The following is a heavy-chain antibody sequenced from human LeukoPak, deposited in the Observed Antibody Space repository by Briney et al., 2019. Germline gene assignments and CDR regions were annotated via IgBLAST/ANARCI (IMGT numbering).Heavy chain of an antibody. CDR3: AKPFAYSSSWYYFDY. CDR1: GFTFSSYG. D-gene: IGHD6-13*01. V-gene: IGHV3-30*18. Sequence: PGRSLRLSCAASGFTFSSYGMHWVRQAPGKGLEWVAVISYDGSNKYYADSVKGRFTISRDNSKNTLYLQMNSLRAEDTAVYYRAKPFAYSSSWYYFDYWGQGTLVTVSS. J-gene: IGHJ4*02. CDR2: ISYDGSNK.